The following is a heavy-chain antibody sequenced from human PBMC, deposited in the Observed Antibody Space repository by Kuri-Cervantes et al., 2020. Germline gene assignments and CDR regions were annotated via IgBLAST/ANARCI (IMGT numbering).Heavy chain of an antibody. D-gene: IGHD2-2*01. J-gene: IGHJ4*02. CDR1: GFTFDDYG. CDR2: ISYDGSNK. CDR3: ARVLVVVPAAYDY. V-gene: IGHV3-30*03. Sequence: GESLKISCAASGFTFDDYGMSWVRQAPGKGLEWVASISYDGSNKYYADSVKGRFTISRDNSKNTLFLQMNSLRAEDTAVYYCARVLVVVPAAYDYWGQGTLVTVSS.